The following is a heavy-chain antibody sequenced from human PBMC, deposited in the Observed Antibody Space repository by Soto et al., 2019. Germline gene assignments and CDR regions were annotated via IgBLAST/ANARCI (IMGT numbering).Heavy chain of an antibody. V-gene: IGHV1-3*01. J-gene: IGHJ6*02. Sequence: QVQLVQSGAEVKKPGASVKVSCKASGYTFTSYAMHWVRQAPGQRLEWMGWINAGNGNTKYSQKFQGRVTITRDTSASTAYMELSSLRSEDTAVYYCAREGLVTLDYYNMDVWGQGTTVTVSS. CDR1: GYTFTSYA. CDR2: INAGNGNT. CDR3: AREGLVTLDYYNMDV. D-gene: IGHD2-21*02.